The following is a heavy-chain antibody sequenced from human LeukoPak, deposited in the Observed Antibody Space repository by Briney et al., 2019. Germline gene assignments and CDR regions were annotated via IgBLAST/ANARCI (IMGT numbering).Heavy chain of an antibody. V-gene: IGHV1-2*02. CDR1: GYTFTGYY. D-gene: IGHD2-15*01. J-gene: IGHJ4*02. Sequence: ASVKVSCKASGYTFTGYYMHWVRQAPGQGLEWMGWINPNSGGTNYAQKFQGRVTMTRDTSISTAYMALSRLRSDDTAVYYCARGGYCSGGSCYFDYWGQGTLVTVSS. CDR2: INPNSGGT. CDR3: ARGGYCSGGSCYFDY.